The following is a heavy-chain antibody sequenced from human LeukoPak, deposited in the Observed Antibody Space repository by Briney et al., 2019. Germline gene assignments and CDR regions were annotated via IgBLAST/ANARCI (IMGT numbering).Heavy chain of an antibody. CDR3: ARGTWAVTNYFGY. Sequence: GGSLRLSCAASGFTVSSNYMSWVRQAPGKGLEWVSVIYSGGSTYYADSVKGRFTISRDNSKNTLYLQMNSLRAEDTAVYYCARGTWAVTNYFGYWGQGTLVTVSS. CDR1: GFTVSSNY. CDR2: IYSGGST. J-gene: IGHJ4*02. V-gene: IGHV3-53*01. D-gene: IGHD4-11*01.